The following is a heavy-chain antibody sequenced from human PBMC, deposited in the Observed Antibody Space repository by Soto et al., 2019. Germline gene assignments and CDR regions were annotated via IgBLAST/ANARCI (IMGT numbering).Heavy chain of an antibody. CDR1: GGSISSSSYY. CDR3: AKGGSGSYSNAFDI. V-gene: IGHV4-39*01. J-gene: IGHJ3*02. CDR2: IYYSGST. Sequence: SETLSLTCTVSGGSISSSSYYWCWIRNPPGKGLEWIGSIYYSGSTYYNPSLKSRVTISVDTSKNQFSLKLSSVTAADTAVYYCAKGGSGSYSNAFDIWGQGTMVTVSS. D-gene: IGHD3-10*01.